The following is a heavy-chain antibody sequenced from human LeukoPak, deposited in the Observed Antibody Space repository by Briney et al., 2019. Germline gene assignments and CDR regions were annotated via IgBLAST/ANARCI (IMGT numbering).Heavy chain of an antibody. CDR2: ISSRSSYI. CDR3: ARSADCSSTSCYAMDV. Sequence: GGSLTLSCAASGFTFSTYSMIWVRQSPGKGRVWVLYISSRSSYIYYADSIKGRFTISRDNAKHSLYLQMNSLRAEDTAVYYCARSADCSSTSCYAMDVWGKGTTVTVPS. CDR1: GFTFSTYS. J-gene: IGHJ6*04. V-gene: IGHV3-21*01. D-gene: IGHD2-2*01.